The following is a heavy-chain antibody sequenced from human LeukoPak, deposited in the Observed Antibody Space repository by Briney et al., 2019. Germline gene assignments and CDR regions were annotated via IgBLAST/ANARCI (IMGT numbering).Heavy chain of an antibody. CDR3: AKAAAYYDFWSGYYTCDY. J-gene: IGHJ4*03. V-gene: IGHV3-30*18. CDR2: ISYDGSNK. D-gene: IGHD3-3*01. CDR1: GFTFSSYG. Sequence: GRSLRLSCAASGFTFSSYGMHWVRQAPGKGLEWVAVISYDGSNKYYADSVKGRFTISRDNSKNTLYLQMNSLRAEDTAVYYCAKAAAYYDFWSGYYTCDYWGQGTTVTVSS.